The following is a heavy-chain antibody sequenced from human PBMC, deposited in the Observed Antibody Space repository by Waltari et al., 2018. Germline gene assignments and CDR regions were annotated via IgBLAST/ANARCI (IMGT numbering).Heavy chain of an antibody. CDR2: ISHCEST. J-gene: IGHJ3*02. V-gene: IGHV4-34*01. Sequence: QVQLQQWGAGLLKPSETLSLTCAVYGGSFSGYYWSWIRQPPGKGLEWIGEISHCESTNHNPSLKSRVTISVDTSKNQFSLKLSSVTAADTAVYYCARGLAFDIWGQGTMVTVSS. CDR3: ARGLAFDI. CDR1: GGSFSGYY.